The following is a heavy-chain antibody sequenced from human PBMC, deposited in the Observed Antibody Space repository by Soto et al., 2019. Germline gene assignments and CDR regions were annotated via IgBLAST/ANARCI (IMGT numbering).Heavy chain of an antibody. J-gene: IGHJ4*02. Sequence: QVQLVQSGAEVKKPGASVKVSCKASGYTFTSYYMHWVRQAPGQGLEWMGIINPSGGSTSYAQKFQGRVPMTRDTSTSTVYMELSSLRSEDTAVYYGATVGKQLVQYFDYWGQGTLVTVSS. CDR1: GYTFTSYY. CDR2: INPSGGST. V-gene: IGHV1-46*01. D-gene: IGHD6-6*01. CDR3: ATVGKQLVQYFDY.